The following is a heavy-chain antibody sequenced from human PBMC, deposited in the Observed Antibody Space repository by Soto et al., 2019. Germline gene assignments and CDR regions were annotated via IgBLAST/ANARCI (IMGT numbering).Heavy chain of an antibody. CDR1: GGTFSSYA. CDR2: IIPIFGTA. CDR3: AREEPGSSSSSLGIWFDP. V-gene: IGHV1-69*01. D-gene: IGHD6-6*01. J-gene: IGHJ5*02. Sequence: QVQLVQSGAEVKKPGSSVKVSCKASGGTFSSYAISWVRQAPGQGLEWMGGIIPIFGTANYAQKFQGRVTITADESTSTAYMELSSLRSEDTAVYYCAREEPGSSSSSLGIWFDPWGQGTLVTVSS.